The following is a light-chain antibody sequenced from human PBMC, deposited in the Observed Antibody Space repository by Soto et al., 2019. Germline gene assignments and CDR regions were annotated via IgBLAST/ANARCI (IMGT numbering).Light chain of an antibody. CDR3: SSYAGSNIGV. V-gene: IGLV2-8*01. CDR2: EVS. J-gene: IGLJ2*01. CDR1: SSDVGGYNY. Sequence: QSALTQPPSASGSPGQSVTISCTGTSSDVGGYNYVSWYQQHPGKAPKLMIYEVSKRPSRVPDRFSGSKSGNTASLTVSGLEVEDEADYYCSSYAGSNIGVFGGGTKLTVL.